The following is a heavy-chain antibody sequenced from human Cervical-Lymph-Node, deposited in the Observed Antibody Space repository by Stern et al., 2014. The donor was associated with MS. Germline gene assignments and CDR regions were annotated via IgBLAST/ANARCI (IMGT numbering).Heavy chain of an antibody. J-gene: IGHJ5*02. CDR1: GSTVNSNY. V-gene: IGHV3-66*01. Sequence: EVQLVESGGTLVQPGGSLRLSCAASGSTVNSNYMTWVRQAPGKGLEWVSIFYSGISTYYAESVEGRFSFSIDNSKNTLFLHMNNLRVEDTAMYYCTREMAARRLDPWGQGTLVIVSA. D-gene: IGHD5-24*01. CDR3: TREMAARRLDP. CDR2: FYSGIST.